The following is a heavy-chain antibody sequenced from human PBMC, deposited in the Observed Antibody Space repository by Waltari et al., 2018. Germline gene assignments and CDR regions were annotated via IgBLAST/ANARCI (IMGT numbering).Heavy chain of an antibody. CDR3: ATFRLGYCSGGSCYSTFDY. V-gene: IGHV4-31*03. CDR1: GCSISSVGYY. J-gene: IGHJ4*02. CDR2: IYYSGST. D-gene: IGHD2-15*01. Sequence: QVQLQESGPGLVKPSQTLSLTCTVSGCSISSVGYYWSWIRHHQRKGLEWIGYIYYSGSTYYNPSLKSRVTISVDTSKNQFSLKLSSVTAADTAVYYCATFRLGYCSGGSCYSTFDYWGQGTLVTVSS.